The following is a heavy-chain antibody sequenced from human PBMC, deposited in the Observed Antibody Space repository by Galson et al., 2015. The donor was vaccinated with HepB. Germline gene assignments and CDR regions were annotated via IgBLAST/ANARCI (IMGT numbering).Heavy chain of an antibody. Sequence: LSLTCDVSGGSFSGYYWTWIRQPPGEGLEWIGEAYHSGGTNYRPSLKSRVTISVDKSKNQFSLKLTSVTAADTAVYYCARAKEGRGYFDYWGQGTLVTVSS. D-gene: IGHD3-10*01. V-gene: IGHV4-34*01. CDR1: GGSFSGYY. J-gene: IGHJ4*02. CDR3: ARAKEGRGYFDY. CDR2: AYHSGGT.